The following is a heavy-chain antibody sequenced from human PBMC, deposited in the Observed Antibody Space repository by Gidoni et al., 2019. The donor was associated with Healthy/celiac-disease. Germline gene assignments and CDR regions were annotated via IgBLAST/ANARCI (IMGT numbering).Heavy chain of an antibody. CDR3: ARARMDIVVVPAAIWDYYYGMDV. J-gene: IGHJ6*02. V-gene: IGHV1-69*01. D-gene: IGHD2-2*02. Sequence: QVQLVQSGAEVKKPGSSLKVSCKASGGTFRSYAISWVRQAPGQGLEWMGGIIPIFGTANYAQKCQGRVTITADESTSTAYMELSSLRSEDTAVYYCARARMDIVVVPAAIWDYYYGMDVWGQGTTVTVSS. CDR1: GGTFRSYA. CDR2: IIPIFGTA.